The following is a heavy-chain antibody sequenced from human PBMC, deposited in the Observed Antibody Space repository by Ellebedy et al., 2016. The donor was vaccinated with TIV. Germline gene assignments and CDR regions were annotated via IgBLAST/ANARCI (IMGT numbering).Heavy chain of an antibody. D-gene: IGHD1-26*01. J-gene: IGHJ2*01. CDR2: IWYDGSNK. CDR1: GFTFSSYG. CDR3: ARGDSGSSGGWYFDL. V-gene: IGHV3-33*08. Sequence: GESLKIPCAASGFTFSSYGMHWVRQAPGKGLEWVAVIWYDGSNKYYADSVKGRFTISRDNSKNTLYLQMNSLRAEDTAVYYCARGDSGSSGGWYFDLWGRGTLVTVSS.